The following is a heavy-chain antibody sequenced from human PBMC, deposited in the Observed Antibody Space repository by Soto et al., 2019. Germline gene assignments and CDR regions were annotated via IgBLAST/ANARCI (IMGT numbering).Heavy chain of an antibody. J-gene: IGHJ4*02. CDR3: ARHQAGSGNANFDF. V-gene: IGHV5-10-1*04. CDR2: IDPSNSYV. CDR1: EYSFSIFW. Sequence: GESLKISCQAFEYSFSIFWISWVRQLPGKGLEWMGRIDPSNSYVAYSPSFQGQVTISVDRSARTAFLHWSSPKASDSATYYCARHQAGSGNANFDFWGQGSQVTVSS. D-gene: IGHD3-10*01.